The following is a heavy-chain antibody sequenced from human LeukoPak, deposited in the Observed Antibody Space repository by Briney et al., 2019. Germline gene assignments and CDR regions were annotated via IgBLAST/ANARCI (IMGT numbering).Heavy chain of an antibody. J-gene: IGHJ3*02. CDR2: ISHRGTT. CDR1: GYSISSGYY. D-gene: IGHD3-16*02. Sequence: SETLSLTCRVSGYSISSGYYWVWIRQPPGKGLERIGTISHRGTTYYNPSLRSRVTISADSSNNQFSLKLSSVTAADTAVYYCARDPPRGTGTYHTLVIWGQGSTVTVSS. CDR3: ARDPPRGTGTYHTLVI. V-gene: IGHV4-38-2*02.